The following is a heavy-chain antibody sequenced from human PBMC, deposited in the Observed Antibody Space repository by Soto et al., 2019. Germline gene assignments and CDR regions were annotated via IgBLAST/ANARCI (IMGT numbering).Heavy chain of an antibody. CDR3: ARTTAVPNTLRSRYFFDY. D-gene: IGHD4-17*01. V-gene: IGHV4-61*01. Sequence: PSETLSLTCWVSGGSVIDKTYYWIWIRQPPGKRLEWIGYVYYSGTTNYNPSLKSRVTISVDLSKNRFSLRLSSVTTADTALYYCARTTAVPNTLRSRYFFDYWGQGTLVTVSS. CDR2: VYYSGTT. CDR1: GGSVIDKTYY. J-gene: IGHJ4*02.